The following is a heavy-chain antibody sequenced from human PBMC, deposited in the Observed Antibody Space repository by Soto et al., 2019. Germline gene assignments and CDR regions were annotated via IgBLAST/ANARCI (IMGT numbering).Heavy chain of an antibody. D-gene: IGHD2-15*01. CDR3: ARKKVGYCSGGSCYSSHWYFDL. CDR2: IWYDGSNK. J-gene: IGHJ2*01. Sequence: QVQLVESGGGVVQPGRSLRLSCAASGFTFSSYGMHWVRQAPGKGLEWVAVIWYDGSNKYYADSVKGRFTISRDNSKNXXYXQXSGLRAEDTAVYYCARKKVGYCSGGSCYSSHWYFDLWGRGTLVTVSS. V-gene: IGHV3-33*01. CDR1: GFTFSSYG.